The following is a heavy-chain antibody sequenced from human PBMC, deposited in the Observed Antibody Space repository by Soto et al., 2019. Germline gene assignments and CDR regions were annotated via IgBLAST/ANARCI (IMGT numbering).Heavy chain of an antibody. CDR1: GFTFTSSA. J-gene: IGHJ5*02. V-gene: IGHV1-58*01. Sequence: SVKVSCKASGFTFTSSAVQWVRQARGQRLEWIGWIVVGSGNTNYAQKFQERVTITRDMSTSTAYMELSSLRSEDTAVYYCAADRYCSGGSCYSGWFDPWGRGTLVTVSS. D-gene: IGHD2-15*01. CDR2: IVVGSGNT. CDR3: AADRYCSGGSCYSGWFDP.